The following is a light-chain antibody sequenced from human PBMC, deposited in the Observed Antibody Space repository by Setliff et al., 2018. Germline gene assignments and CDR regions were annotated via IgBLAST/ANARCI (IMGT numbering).Light chain of an antibody. V-gene: IGLV2-14*02. J-gene: IGLJ1*01. Sequence: QSVLAQPASVSGSPGQSITISCTGTSSDVGSYNLVSWYQQHPGKAPKLIIYGVSKRPSGVSDRFSGSKSGNTASLTTSGLQVEDEDDYYCSSYTGNTFVFAAGTKVTVL. CDR2: GVS. CDR1: SSDVGSYNL. CDR3: SSYTGNTFV.